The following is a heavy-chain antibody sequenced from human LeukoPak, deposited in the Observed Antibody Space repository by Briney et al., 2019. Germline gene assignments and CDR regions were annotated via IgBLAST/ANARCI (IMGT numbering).Heavy chain of an antibody. J-gene: IGHJ4*02. CDR2: IYYSGST. CDR1: GGSISSSSYY. V-gene: IGHV4-39*01. Sequence: PSETLSLTCTVSGGSISSSSYYWGWISQPPGKGLEWIGSIYYSGSTYYNPSLKSRVTISVDTSKNQFSLKLSSVTAAGTAVYYCARRSSRLRGVISPFDYWGQGTLVTVSS. D-gene: IGHD3-10*01. CDR3: ARRSSRLRGVISPFDY.